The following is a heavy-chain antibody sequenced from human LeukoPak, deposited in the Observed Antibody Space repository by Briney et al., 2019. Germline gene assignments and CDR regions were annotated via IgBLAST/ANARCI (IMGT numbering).Heavy chain of an antibody. CDR1: GGSISGYH. V-gene: IGHV4-59*08. Sequence: SETLSLTCTVTGGSISGYHWNWIRQSPGKGLEWIAHIYYTGNADYNPSLKSRVTISVDTSKNEISLILSSVTAADTAVYYCARKTYCSGGRCYGENWFDPWGQGTLVTVSS. CDR3: ARKTYCSGGRCYGENWFDP. CDR2: IYYTGNA. J-gene: IGHJ5*02. D-gene: IGHD2-15*01.